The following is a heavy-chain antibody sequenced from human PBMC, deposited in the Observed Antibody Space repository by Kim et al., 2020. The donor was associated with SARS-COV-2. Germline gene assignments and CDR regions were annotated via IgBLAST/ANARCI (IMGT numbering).Heavy chain of an antibody. CDR3: ARVGGSYWYYFDY. Sequence: KFQGRDTMTRDTSTSTVYMELSSLRSEDTAVYYCARVGGSYWYYFDYWGQGTLVTVSS. V-gene: IGHV1-46*01. D-gene: IGHD1-26*01. J-gene: IGHJ4*02.